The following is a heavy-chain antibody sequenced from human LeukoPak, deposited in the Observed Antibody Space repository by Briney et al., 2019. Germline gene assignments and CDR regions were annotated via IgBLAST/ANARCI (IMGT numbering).Heavy chain of an antibody. Sequence: GGSLRLSCAASGFAFRTYEMNWVRQAPGQGLEWVSSITSNGYYIYYADSVKGRFTISRDNAKNSLYLQMNSLRAEDTAIYYCARDGSGWSYFDYWGQGTLVTVSS. J-gene: IGHJ4*02. CDR2: ITSNGYYI. D-gene: IGHD6-19*01. CDR3: ARDGSGWSYFDY. CDR1: GFAFRTYE. V-gene: IGHV3-21*01.